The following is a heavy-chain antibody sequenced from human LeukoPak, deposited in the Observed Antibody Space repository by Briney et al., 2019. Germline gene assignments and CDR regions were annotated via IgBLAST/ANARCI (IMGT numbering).Heavy chain of an antibody. J-gene: IGHJ4*02. CDR1: GYTFTGYY. CDR2: INPNSGGT. V-gene: IGHV1-2*02. Sequence: ASVKVSCKASGYTFTGYYIHWVRQAPGQGLEWMGWINPNSGGTIYAQKFQGRVTMTRDTSINTAYMDLTSLTSGDTAVYYCARVSAYFDSSGYYLQNPSDFWGQGTLVTVSS. CDR3: ARVSAYFDSSGYYLQNPSDF. D-gene: IGHD3-22*01.